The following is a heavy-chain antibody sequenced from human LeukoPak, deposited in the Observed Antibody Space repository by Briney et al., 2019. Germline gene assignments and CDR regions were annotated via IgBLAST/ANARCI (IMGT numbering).Heavy chain of an antibody. D-gene: IGHD3-3*01. V-gene: IGHV4-30-2*01. CDR1: GGSITSGTYY. Sequence: SQTLSLTCDVSGGSITSGTYYWSWIRQPPGKGLEWIGYILHSGSTYQNPSLKSRVTISVDTSKGQFSLKLSSVTAADTAVYYCARTRDFWNGYFDYWGQGTLVTVSS. CDR2: ILHSGST. CDR3: ARTRDFWNGYFDY. J-gene: IGHJ4*02.